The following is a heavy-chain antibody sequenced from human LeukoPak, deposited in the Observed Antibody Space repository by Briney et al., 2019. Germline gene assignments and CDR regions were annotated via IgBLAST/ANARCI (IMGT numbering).Heavy chain of an antibody. CDR1: GFPFNRFA. CDR3: AKEGITGADS. J-gene: IGHJ4*02. CDR2: ISGGGDA. Sequence: GGSLTLSCTASGFPFNRFAMSWVRQAPGQGLAWVSAISGGGDAHYADSVKGRSTISRDNSKNTLFLHMNNLTADDTALYYCAKEGITGADSWGQGTLVSVSS. V-gene: IGHV3-23*01.